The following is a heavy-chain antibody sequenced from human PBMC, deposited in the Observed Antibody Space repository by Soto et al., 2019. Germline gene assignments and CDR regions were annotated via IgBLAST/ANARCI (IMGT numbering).Heavy chain of an antibody. D-gene: IGHD6-19*01. CDR2: IYHSGST. CDR3: ASGRAVARYYFAMDV. CDR1: GGSISSGGYS. Sequence: PSETLSLTCAVSGGSISSGGYSWSWIRQPPGKGLEWIGYIYHSGSTYYNPSLKSRVTISIDTSTNKFSLKLSSVTAADTAVYFCASGRAVARYYFAMDVWGQGTTVTVSS. V-gene: IGHV4-30-2*01. J-gene: IGHJ6*02.